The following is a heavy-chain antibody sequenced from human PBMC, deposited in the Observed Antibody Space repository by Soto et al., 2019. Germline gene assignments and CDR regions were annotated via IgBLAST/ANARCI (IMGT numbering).Heavy chain of an antibody. J-gene: IGHJ5*02. CDR3: ARDTGVYGGYNWFDP. CDR1: GGSISGAAYY. CDR2: IYYTGTT. Sequence: QVQLQESGPGLLKPSQTLSLTCTVSGGSISGAAYYWSWIRHLPGKGLEWIGYIYYTGTTYYRPSLESRVTISLDTSKNQFSLKLTSVTAADTAVYYGARDTGVYGGYNWFDPWGQGTLVTVSS. D-gene: IGHD3-16*01. V-gene: IGHV4-31*03.